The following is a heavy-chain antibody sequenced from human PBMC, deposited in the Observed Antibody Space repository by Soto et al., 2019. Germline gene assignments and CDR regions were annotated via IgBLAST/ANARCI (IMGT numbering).Heavy chain of an antibody. CDR3: TRAISGGPFDY. CDR1: GFIFSTYS. D-gene: IGHD2-15*01. CDR2: ISRSSDHM. J-gene: IGHJ4*02. Sequence: EVQLVESGGGLVKPGGSLRLSCAASGFIFSTYSMNWVRQTPGKGLEWVSSISRSSDHMYYADSVRGRFTISRDNAKNSLFLQMNSLRAEDTVVYYCTRAISGGPFDYWGQGALVTVSS. V-gene: IGHV3-21*01.